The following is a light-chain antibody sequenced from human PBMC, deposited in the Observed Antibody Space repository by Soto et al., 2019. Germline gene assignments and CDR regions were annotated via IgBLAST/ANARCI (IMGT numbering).Light chain of an antibody. CDR3: NSFAGSAHVV. CDR1: SSDVGAYNY. Sequence: QSALAQPPSASGSPGQSVTISCTGTSSDVGAYNYVSWYQQHPGKAPKLIIYDVSQRPSGVPDRFSGSKSGNTASLTVSWLQAEDEAVYYCNSFAGSAHVVFGGGTKLTVL. J-gene: IGLJ2*01. CDR2: DVS. V-gene: IGLV2-8*01.